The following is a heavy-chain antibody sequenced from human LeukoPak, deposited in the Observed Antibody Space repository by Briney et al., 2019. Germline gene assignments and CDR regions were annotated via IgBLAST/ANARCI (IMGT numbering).Heavy chain of an antibody. CDR2: INHSGST. CDR3: ARDSRIAMAGYYYFDY. D-gene: IGHD6-19*01. Sequence: SETLSLTCAVYGGSFSGYYWSWIRQPPGKGLEWIGEINHSGSTNYNPSLKSRVTISVDTSKNQFSLKLSSVTAADTAVYYCARDSRIAMAGYYYFDYWGQGTLVTVSS. CDR1: GGSFSGYY. V-gene: IGHV4-34*01. J-gene: IGHJ4*02.